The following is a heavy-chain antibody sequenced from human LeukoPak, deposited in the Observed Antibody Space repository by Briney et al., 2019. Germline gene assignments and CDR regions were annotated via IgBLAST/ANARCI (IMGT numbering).Heavy chain of an antibody. D-gene: IGHD3-10*01. CDR2: INTDGSST. CDR1: GFTFSSYW. CDR3: ATLIGSGSPFDY. Sequence: TEGSLRLSCAASGFTFSSYWMHWVRQAPGKGLVWVSRINTDGSSTSYADSVKGRFTISRDNAKNTLYLQMNSLRAEDTAVYYCATLIGSGSPFDYWGQGTLVTVSS. V-gene: IGHV3-74*01. J-gene: IGHJ4*02.